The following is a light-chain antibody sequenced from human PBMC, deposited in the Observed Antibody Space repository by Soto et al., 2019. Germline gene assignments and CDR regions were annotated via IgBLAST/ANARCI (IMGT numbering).Light chain of an antibody. Sequence: IQMTQSPSTLSASVGDRVTITCRASQSISSWMAWYQQKPGKAPKLLIYKASSLESGVPSRFSGIGSGTEFTLTISGLQPDDFATYYCQQYNSPITFGQGTRLEIK. J-gene: IGKJ5*01. V-gene: IGKV1-5*03. CDR3: QQYNSPIT. CDR1: QSISSW. CDR2: KAS.